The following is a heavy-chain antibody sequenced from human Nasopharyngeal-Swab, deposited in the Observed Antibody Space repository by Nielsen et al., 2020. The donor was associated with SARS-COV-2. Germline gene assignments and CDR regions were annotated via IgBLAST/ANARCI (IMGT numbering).Heavy chain of an antibody. Sequence: GESLKISCAVSGFTFSSYGMNWVRQAPGKGLEWVSYISSGSSTIHYADSVKGRFTISRDNAKNSLYLQMNTLRAEDTAVYYCVRDVIATVTTPPDYWGQGTLVTVSS. J-gene: IGHJ4*02. CDR1: GFTFSSYG. V-gene: IGHV3-48*04. D-gene: IGHD4-17*01. CDR2: ISSGSSTI. CDR3: VRDVIATVTTPPDY.